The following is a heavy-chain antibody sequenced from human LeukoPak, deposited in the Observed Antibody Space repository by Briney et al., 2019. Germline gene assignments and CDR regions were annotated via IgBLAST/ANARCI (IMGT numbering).Heavy chain of an antibody. CDR3: ARGPSGYHNT. CDR2: ISSSSIYI. CDR1: GFTFSSYS. J-gene: IGHJ4*02. Sequence: GGSLRLSCAASGFTFSSYSMNWVRQAPGKGLEWVSSISSSSIYIYYADSVKGRFTISRDNAKNSLYLQMNSLRAEDTAVYYCARGPSGYHNTGGQGTLVTVSS. V-gene: IGHV3-21*01. D-gene: IGHD5-12*01.